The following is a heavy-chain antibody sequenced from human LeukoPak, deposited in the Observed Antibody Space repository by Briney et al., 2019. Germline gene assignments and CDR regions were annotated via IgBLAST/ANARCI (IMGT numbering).Heavy chain of an antibody. V-gene: IGHV1-2*02. CDR2: INPNSGGT. D-gene: IGHD6-19*01. CDR1: GYTFTAYY. J-gene: IGHJ4*02. CDR3: ATAPLNGYTSAWYSFDY. Sequence: GASVKVSCKASGYTFTAYYMHWVRQAPGQGLEWMGWINPNSGGTNYAQKFQDRVTMTSDTSISTASMELNRLRSDDTAVYYCATAPLNGYTSAWYSFDYWGQGTLVTVSS.